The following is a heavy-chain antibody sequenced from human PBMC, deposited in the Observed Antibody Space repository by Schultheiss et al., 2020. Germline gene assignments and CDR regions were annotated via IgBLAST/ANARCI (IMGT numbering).Heavy chain of an antibody. CDR2: ISAYNGNT. V-gene: IGHV1-18*01. D-gene: IGHD4-17*01. CDR1: GYTFTSYG. J-gene: IGHJ4*02. Sequence: GGSLRLSCKASGYTFTSYGISWVRQAPGQGLEWMGWISAYNGNTNFAQKLHGRVTMTTDTSTSTAYMELRSLRSDDTAVYYCARESARDYGDYVDYWGQGTLVTVSS. CDR3: ARESARDYGDYVDY.